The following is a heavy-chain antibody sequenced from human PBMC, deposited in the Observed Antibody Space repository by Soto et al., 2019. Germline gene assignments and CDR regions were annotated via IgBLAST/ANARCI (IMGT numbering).Heavy chain of an antibody. Sequence: EVHLVESGGGLVQPGGSLRLSCVASGFTFSSYWMHWVRQAPGKGLAWVSSISNDGSSIYADPVKGRFTISRDNAKNTLYLQMNSLRAEDTAVYYCARLPNKSPQNWGQGTLVIVSP. CDR1: GFTFSSYW. J-gene: IGHJ1*01. CDR2: ISNDGSS. V-gene: IGHV3-74*01. CDR3: ARLPNKSPQN.